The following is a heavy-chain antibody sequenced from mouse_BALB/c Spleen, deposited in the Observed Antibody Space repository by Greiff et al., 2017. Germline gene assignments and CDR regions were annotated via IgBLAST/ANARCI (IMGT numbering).Heavy chain of an antibody. Sequence: VKLMESGPGLVAPSQSLSITCTVSGFSLTSYGVHWVRQPPGKGLEWLGVIWAGGSTNYNSALMSRLSISKDNSKSQVFLKMNSLQTDDTAMYYCAREGGYSYAMDYWGQGTSVTVSS. J-gene: IGHJ4*01. CDR1: GFSLTSYG. CDR2: IWAGGST. CDR3: AREGGYSYAMDY. D-gene: IGHD2-3*01. V-gene: IGHV2-9*02.